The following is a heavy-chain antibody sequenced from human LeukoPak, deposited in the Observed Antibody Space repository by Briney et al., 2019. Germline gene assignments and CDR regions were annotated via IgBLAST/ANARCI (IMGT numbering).Heavy chain of an antibody. Sequence: SVKVSCKASGDTFSSYAISWVRQAPGQGLEWMGGIIPIFGTANYAQKFQGRVTITADESTSTAYMELSSLRSEDTAVYYCAREGDWNTAAADHFDYWGQGTLVTVSS. CDR3: AREGDWNTAAADHFDY. D-gene: IGHD6-13*01. CDR2: IIPIFGTA. CDR1: GDTFSSYA. J-gene: IGHJ4*02. V-gene: IGHV1-69*13.